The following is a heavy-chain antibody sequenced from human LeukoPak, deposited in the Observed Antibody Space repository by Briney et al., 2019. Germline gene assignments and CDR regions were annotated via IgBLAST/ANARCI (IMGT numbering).Heavy chain of an antibody. V-gene: IGHV4-39*01. J-gene: IGHJ5*02. CDR3: ARRVANRNWFDP. CDR2: ICYSGST. CDR1: GGSISSSSYY. Sequence: SETLSLTCTVSGGSISSSSYYWGWIRQPPGKGLEWIGSICYSGSTYYNPSLKSRVTISVDTSKNQFSLKLSSVTAADTAVYYCARRVANRNWFDPWGQGTLVTVSS.